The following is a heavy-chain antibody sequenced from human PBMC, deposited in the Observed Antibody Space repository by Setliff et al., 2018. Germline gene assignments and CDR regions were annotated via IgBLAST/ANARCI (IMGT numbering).Heavy chain of an antibody. V-gene: IGHV1-8*02. CDR1: GYTFINYE. J-gene: IGHJ6*02. CDR2: MNPNNGNT. CDR3: ARTRGLDV. Sequence: ASVKFSCKASGYTFINYEINWVRQATGQGLEWMGGMNPNNGNTGYAQKSQGRVTMTRNTSISTAYMELSSLRSEDTAVYYCARTRGLDVWGQGTTVTVSS.